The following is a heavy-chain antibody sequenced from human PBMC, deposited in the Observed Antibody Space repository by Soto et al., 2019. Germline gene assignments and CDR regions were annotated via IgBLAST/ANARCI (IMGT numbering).Heavy chain of an antibody. CDR2: MNPNSGNT. V-gene: IGHV1-8*01. J-gene: IGHJ4*02. D-gene: IGHD2-15*01. Sequence: QVQLVQSGAEVKKPGASVKVSCKASGYTFTSYDISWVRQATGQGLEWMGWMNPNSGNTGCAQKFQGRXTXTXXTSISTAYMELFSLRSEDTAVYHCARADFGGRPGYWGQGTLVAVSS. CDR3: ARADFGGRPGY. CDR1: GYTFTSYD.